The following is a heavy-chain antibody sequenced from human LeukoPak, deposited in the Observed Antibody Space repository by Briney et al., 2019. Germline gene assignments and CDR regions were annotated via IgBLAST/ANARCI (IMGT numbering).Heavy chain of an antibody. V-gene: IGHV4-34*01. CDR3: ARGTQQLVRWLDY. Sequence: SETLSLTCAVYGGSFSGYYWSWIRQPPGKRLEWIGEINHSGSTNYNPSLKSRVTISVDTSKNQFSLELSSVTAADTAVYYCARGTQQLVRWLDYWGQGTLVTVSS. J-gene: IGHJ4*02. CDR1: GGSFSGYY. CDR2: INHSGST. D-gene: IGHD6-13*01.